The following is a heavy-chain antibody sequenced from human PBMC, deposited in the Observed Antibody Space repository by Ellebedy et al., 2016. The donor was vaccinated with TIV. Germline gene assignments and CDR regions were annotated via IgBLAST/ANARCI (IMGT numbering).Heavy chain of an antibody. V-gene: IGHV4-59*01. CDR1: GDSISGYY. J-gene: IGHJ4*02. CDR2: FYSSGSG. CDR3: ARSGGWYTPYDY. Sequence: MPSETLSLTCTVSGDSISGYYWSWIRQPPGKGLEWIGYFYSSGSGEYNPSLKCRVTMSVDTSRGQFSLRLNSVTAADTAVYYCARSGGWYTPYDYWGQGTLVTVSS. D-gene: IGHD6-19*01.